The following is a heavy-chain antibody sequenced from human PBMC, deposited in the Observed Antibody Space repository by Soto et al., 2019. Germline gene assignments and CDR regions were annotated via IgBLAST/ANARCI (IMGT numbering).Heavy chain of an antibody. D-gene: IGHD3-3*01. Sequence: GGSLRLSCAASVFTFSSYAMSWVRQAPGKGLEWVSAISGSGGSTYYADSVKGRFTISRDNSKNTLYLQMNSLRAEDTAVYYCAKTNRRITIFGVVPPHDAFDIWGQGTMVTVSS. V-gene: IGHV3-23*01. CDR3: AKTNRRITIFGVVPPHDAFDI. CDR2: ISGSGGST. J-gene: IGHJ3*02. CDR1: VFTFSSYA.